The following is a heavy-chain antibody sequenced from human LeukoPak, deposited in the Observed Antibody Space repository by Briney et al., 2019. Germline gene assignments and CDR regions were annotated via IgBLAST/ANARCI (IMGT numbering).Heavy chain of an antibody. CDR2: ISSSGSTI. Sequence: PGGSLRLSCAASGFTFSDYYMSWIRQAPGKGLEWVSYISSSGSTIYYADSVKGRFTISRDNAKNSLYLQMNSLRAEDTAVYYCARAYSYDSSGYDAFDIWGQGTMVTVSS. CDR1: GFTFSDYY. J-gene: IGHJ3*02. V-gene: IGHV3-11*01. D-gene: IGHD3-22*01. CDR3: ARAYSYDSSGYDAFDI.